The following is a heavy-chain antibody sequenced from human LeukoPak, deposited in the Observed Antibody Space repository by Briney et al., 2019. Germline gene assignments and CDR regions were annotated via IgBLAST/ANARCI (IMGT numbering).Heavy chain of an antibody. Sequence: GGSLRLSCAASGFTFSSYAMSWVRQAPGKGLEWVSAISGSGGSTYYADSVKGRFTISRDNSKNTLYLQMNSLRAEDTAVYYCANLDIGVVVAGYWGQGTLVTVSS. CDR3: ANLDIGVVVAGY. V-gene: IGHV3-23*01. CDR1: GFTFSSYA. D-gene: IGHD2-15*01. J-gene: IGHJ4*02. CDR2: ISGSGGST.